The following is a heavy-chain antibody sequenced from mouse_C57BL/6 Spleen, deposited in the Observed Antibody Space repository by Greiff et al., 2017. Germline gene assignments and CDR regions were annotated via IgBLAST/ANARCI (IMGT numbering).Heavy chain of an antibody. Sequence: VKLVESGAELVKPGASVKLSCKASGYTFTEYTIHWVKQRSGQGLEWIGWFYPGSGSIKYNEKFKDKATLTADKSSSTVYMELSRLTSEDSAVYFCARLSRVYYAMDYWGQGTSVTVSS. CDR3: ARLSRVYYAMDY. J-gene: IGHJ4*01. CDR1: GYTFTEYT. V-gene: IGHV1-62-2*01. CDR2: FYPGSGSI.